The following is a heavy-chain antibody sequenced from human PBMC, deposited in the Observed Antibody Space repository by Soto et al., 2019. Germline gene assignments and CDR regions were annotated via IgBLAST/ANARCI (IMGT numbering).Heavy chain of an antibody. D-gene: IGHD5-12*01. CDR3: ARATEMATIFSYYYYGMDV. J-gene: IGHJ6*02. V-gene: IGHV1-69*13. CDR1: GGTFSSYA. CDR2: IIPIFGTA. Sequence: SVKVYCKASGGTFSSYAISWVRQAPGQGLEWMGGIIPIFGTANYAQKFQGRVTITADESTSTAYMELSSLRSEDTAVYYCARATEMATIFSYYYYGMDVWGQGTTVTVSS.